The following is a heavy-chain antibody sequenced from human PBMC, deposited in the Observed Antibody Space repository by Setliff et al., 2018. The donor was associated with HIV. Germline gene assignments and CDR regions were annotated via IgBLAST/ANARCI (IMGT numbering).Heavy chain of an antibody. CDR3: ARAFLLVPAARDYYYYMDV. V-gene: IGHV4-4*02. Sequence: SETLSLTCAVSAGSISSDTWWAWVRQSPGKGLEWVGEIYHSGSTNYNTSLKGRVAMSVDKSKNQFSLKLNSVTAADTAFYYCARAFLLVPAARDYYYYMDVWGKGTTVTVSS. J-gene: IGHJ6*03. CDR2: IYHSGST. CDR1: AGSISSDTW. D-gene: IGHD2-2*01.